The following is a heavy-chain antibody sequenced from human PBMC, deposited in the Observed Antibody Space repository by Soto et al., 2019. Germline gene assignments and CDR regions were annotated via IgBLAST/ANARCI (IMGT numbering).Heavy chain of an antibody. CDR3: AREGVTMVREPYYYYYGMDV. CDR2: INHSGST. V-gene: IGHV4-34*01. Sequence: TLSLTCAVYGGSFSGYYWSWIRQPPGKGLEWIGEINHSGSTNYNPSLKSRVTTSVDTSKNQFSLKLSSVTAADTAVYYCAREGVTMVREPYYYYYGMDVWGRGTTVTVSS. CDR1: GGSFSGYY. D-gene: IGHD3-10*01. J-gene: IGHJ6*02.